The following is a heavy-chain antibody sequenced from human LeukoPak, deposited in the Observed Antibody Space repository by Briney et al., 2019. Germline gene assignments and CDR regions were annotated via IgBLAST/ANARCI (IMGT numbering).Heavy chain of an antibody. D-gene: IGHD3-10*01. Sequence: GGSLRLSCAASGFTFSSYAMSWVRQAPGKGLEWVSAISGSGGSTYYADSVKGRFTISRDNSKNTLYLQMNSVRAEDTAVYYCAKDLITMVRGLNFDYWGQGTLVTVSS. J-gene: IGHJ4*02. V-gene: IGHV3-23*01. CDR3: AKDLITMVRGLNFDY. CDR2: ISGSGGST. CDR1: GFTFSSYA.